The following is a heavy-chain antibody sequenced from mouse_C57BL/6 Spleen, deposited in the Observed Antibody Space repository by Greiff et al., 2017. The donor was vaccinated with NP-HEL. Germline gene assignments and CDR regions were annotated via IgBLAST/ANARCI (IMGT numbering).Heavy chain of an antibody. Sequence: QVQLQQSGAELVRPGASVKLSCKASGYTFTDYYINWVKQRPGQGLEWIARIYPGNGNTYYNEKFKGKATLTAEKSSSTAYMQLSSLTSEDSAVYFCARWGMSNGGFAYWGQGTLVTVSA. V-gene: IGHV1-76*01. CDR2: IYPGNGNT. CDR1: GYTFTDYY. CDR3: ARWGMSNGGFAY. D-gene: IGHD2-5*01. J-gene: IGHJ3*01.